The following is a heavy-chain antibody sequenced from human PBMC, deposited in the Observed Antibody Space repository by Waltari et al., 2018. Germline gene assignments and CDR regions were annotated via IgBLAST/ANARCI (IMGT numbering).Heavy chain of an antibody. Sequence: QVQLQESGPGLVKPSQTLSLTCTVSGGSISSGDYYWSWIRQPPGKGLEWIGYIYYSGSTYYNPSLKRRVTISVDTSKNQFSLKLSSVTAADTAVYYCARDLTTSGPFTWFDPWGQGTLVTVSS. CDR2: IYYSGST. CDR3: ARDLTTSGPFTWFDP. D-gene: IGHD2-2*01. V-gene: IGHV4-30-4*08. CDR1: GGSISSGDYY. J-gene: IGHJ5*02.